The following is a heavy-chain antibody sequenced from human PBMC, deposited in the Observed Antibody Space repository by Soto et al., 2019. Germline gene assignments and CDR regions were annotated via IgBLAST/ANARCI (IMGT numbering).Heavy chain of an antibody. CDR2: INPNSGGT. V-gene: IGHV1-2*04. D-gene: IGHD6-6*01. CDR3: ARDWPIAARPDVAFDI. J-gene: IGHJ3*02. Sequence: GASVKVSCKASGYTFTGYYMHWVRQAPGQGLEWMGWINPNSGGTNYAQKFQGWVTMTRDTSISTAYMELSRLRSDDTAVYYFARDWPIAARPDVAFDIWGQGTMVTVSS. CDR1: GYTFTGYY.